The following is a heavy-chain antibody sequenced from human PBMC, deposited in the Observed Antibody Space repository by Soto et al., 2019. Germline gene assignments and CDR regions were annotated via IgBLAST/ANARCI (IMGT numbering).Heavy chain of an antibody. CDR2: IYDSGST. V-gene: IGHV4-59*08. Sequence: SETLSLTCTVSGGSISSSYWSWIRQPPGKGLEWIGYIYDSGSTYYNSSLKSRVTISVDTSKNQFSLKLSSVTAADTAVYYCARAPGKYYYGYYFDYWGQGTLVTVSS. J-gene: IGHJ4*02. CDR3: ARAPGKYYYGYYFDY. CDR1: GGSISSSY. D-gene: IGHD3-10*01.